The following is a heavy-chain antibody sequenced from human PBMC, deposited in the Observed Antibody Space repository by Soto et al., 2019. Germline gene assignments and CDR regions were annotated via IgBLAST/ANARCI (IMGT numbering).Heavy chain of an antibody. V-gene: IGHV3-33*01. J-gene: IGHJ3*01. D-gene: IGHD3-10*01. CDR2: IWYDGSNK. Sequence: PGGSLRLSCAASGFTFSSYGMHLVRQAPGKGLECVSVIWYDGSNKYYADSVKGRFTISRDNSKNTLYLQMNSLRAEDTAVYYCARESVRGVDAFHFSGQATIVPVSS. CDR3: ARESVRGVDAFHF. CDR1: GFTFSSYG.